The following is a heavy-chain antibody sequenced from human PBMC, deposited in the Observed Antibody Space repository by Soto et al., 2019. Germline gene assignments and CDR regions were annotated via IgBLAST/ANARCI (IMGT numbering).Heavy chain of an antibody. CDR1: GFTFSHSG. Sequence: QVQLVESGGGVVQPGRSLRLSCAASGFTFSHSGFHWVRQAPGKGLERVIFISSDGNSQYYGDSVKGRFTISRDNSRLTPYLQMTSLRPEDTAVYYCAKATPETVSRWGQGNLVSVSS. CDR2: ISSDGNSQ. D-gene: IGHD4-17*01. V-gene: IGHV3-30*18. CDR3: AKATPETVSR. J-gene: IGHJ1*01.